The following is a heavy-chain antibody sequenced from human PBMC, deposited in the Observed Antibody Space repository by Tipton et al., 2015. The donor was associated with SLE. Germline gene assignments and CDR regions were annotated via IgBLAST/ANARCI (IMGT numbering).Heavy chain of an antibody. CDR2: ISYDGSNK. V-gene: IGHV3-30*04. Sequence: SLRLSCAASGFTFSSYAMHWVRQAPGKGLEWVAVISYDGSNKFYADSVKGRFTVSRDNSNNMLYLHMSGLRPDDTAMYYCTGLGPHWGQGALVTVSS. CDR3: TGLGPH. J-gene: IGHJ4*02. D-gene: IGHD5/OR15-5a*01. CDR1: GFTFSSYA.